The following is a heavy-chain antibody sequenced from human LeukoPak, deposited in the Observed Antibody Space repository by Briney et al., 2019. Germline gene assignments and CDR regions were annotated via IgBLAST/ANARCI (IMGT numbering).Heavy chain of an antibody. CDR2: ISRSSNYK. CDR1: GFTFSSYS. V-gene: IGHV3-21*01. CDR3: ARVVGATGGIDY. D-gene: IGHD1-26*01. J-gene: IGHJ4*02. Sequence: GGSLRLSCAASGFTFSSYSMNWVRQAPGKGLEWVSSISRSSNYKYYADSVKGRFTISRDNSKNTLYLQMNSLRAEDTAVYYCARVVGATGGIDYWGQGTLVTVSS.